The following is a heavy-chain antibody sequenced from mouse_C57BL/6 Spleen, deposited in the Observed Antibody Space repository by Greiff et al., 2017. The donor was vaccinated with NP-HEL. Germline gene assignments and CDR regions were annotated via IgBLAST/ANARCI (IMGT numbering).Heavy chain of an antibody. V-gene: IGHV1-69*01. Sequence: QVQLQQSGAELVMPGASVKLSCKASGYTFTSYWMHWVKQRPGQGLEWIGEIDPSDSYTNYNQKFKGKSTLTVDKSSSTAYMQLSSLTSEDSAVYYCASLLYYGSAWFAYWGQGTLVTVSA. CDR2: IDPSDSYT. J-gene: IGHJ3*01. D-gene: IGHD2-1*01. CDR3: ASLLYYGSAWFAY. CDR1: GYTFTSYW.